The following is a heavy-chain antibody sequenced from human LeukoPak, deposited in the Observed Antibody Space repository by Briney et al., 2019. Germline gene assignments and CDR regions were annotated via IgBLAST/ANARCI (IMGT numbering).Heavy chain of an antibody. Sequence: GGSLRLSCAASGFTFSSYSMNWVRQAPGKGLEWVSYISSSSSTIYYADSVKGRFTISRDNAKNSLYLQMNSLRAEDTAVYYCARGSGYDGYYDSSGYYSDYWGQGTLVTVSS. V-gene: IGHV3-48*01. J-gene: IGHJ4*02. D-gene: IGHD3-22*01. CDR1: GFTFSSYS. CDR2: ISSSSSTI. CDR3: ARGSGYDGYYDSSGYYSDY.